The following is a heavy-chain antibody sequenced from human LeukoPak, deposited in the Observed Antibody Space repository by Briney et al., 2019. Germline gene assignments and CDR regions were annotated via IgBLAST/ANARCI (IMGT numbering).Heavy chain of an antibody. V-gene: IGHV3-53*01. CDR1: GFTVRSNY. J-gene: IGHJ6*02. Sequence: GGSLRLSCAASGFTVRSNYMSWVRQAPGKGLEWVSAIYSGGTTYYADSAKGRFTISRDNSKNTLYLQMNSLRAEDTAVYYCAREAAGTLWYYGMDVWGQGTTVTVSS. CDR3: AREAAGTLWYYGMDV. D-gene: IGHD6-13*01. CDR2: IYSGGTT.